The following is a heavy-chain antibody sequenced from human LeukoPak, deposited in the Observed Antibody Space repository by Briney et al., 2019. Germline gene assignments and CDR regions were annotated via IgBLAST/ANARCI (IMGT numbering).Heavy chain of an antibody. CDR2: IIPIFGTA. J-gene: IGHJ3*02. D-gene: IGHD3-22*01. CDR3: AREAEDPVIVVVTGAFDI. V-gene: IGHV1-69*01. CDR1: GGTFSSYA. Sequence: ASVKVSCKASGGTFSSYAISWVRQAPGQGLEWMGGIIPIFGTANYAQKFQGRVTITADESTSTAYMELSSLRSEGTAVYYCAREAEDPVIVVVTGAFDIWGQGTMVTVSS.